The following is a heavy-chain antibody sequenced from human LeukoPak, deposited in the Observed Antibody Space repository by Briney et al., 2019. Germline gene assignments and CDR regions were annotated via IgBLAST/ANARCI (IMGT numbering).Heavy chain of an antibody. J-gene: IGHJ4*02. CDR1: GFTFSSYW. V-gene: IGHV3-53*01. CDR2: IYGGGNI. D-gene: IGHD5-24*01. CDR3: ARGAGYNYPYYFDY. Sequence: GGSLRLSCAASGFTFSSYWMSWVRQAPGKGLEWVSVIYGGGNIYYADSVKGRFTISRDNSKNTLYLQMNSLRAEDTAVYYCARGAGYNYPYYFDYWGQGTLVTVSS.